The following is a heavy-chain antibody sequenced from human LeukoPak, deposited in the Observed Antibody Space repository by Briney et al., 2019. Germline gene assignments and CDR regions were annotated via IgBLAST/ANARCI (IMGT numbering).Heavy chain of an antibody. CDR2: IDASGNT. V-gene: IGHV4-4*07. Sequence: SETLSLTCTVSGGSISYYYWTWIRQPAGKGLEWIGRIDASGNTKYTPSLRSRVTLSIDTSGQQFSLKLSSVTAADTAVYFCAREGCSGGVCYFDYWGRGTQVTVSS. J-gene: IGHJ4*02. CDR1: GGSISYYY. D-gene: IGHD2-15*01. CDR3: AREGCSGGVCYFDY.